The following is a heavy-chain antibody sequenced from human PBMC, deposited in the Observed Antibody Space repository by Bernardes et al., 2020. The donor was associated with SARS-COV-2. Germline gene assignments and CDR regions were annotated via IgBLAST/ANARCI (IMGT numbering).Heavy chain of an antibody. CDR3: AKTPPSTVTMEPYFCDY. D-gene: IGHD4-17*01. CDR2: IAYDGRKQ. V-gene: IGHV3-30*18. CDR1: GFTFSSSA. Sequence: GGSLRLSCAASGFTFSSSAMTWVRQAPGKGLEWVAVIAYDGRKQYYADSVQGRFSISRDNSKSTVYLQMNSLRSEDTAVYYCAKTPPSTVTMEPYFCDYWGQGTQVTVSS. J-gene: IGHJ4*02.